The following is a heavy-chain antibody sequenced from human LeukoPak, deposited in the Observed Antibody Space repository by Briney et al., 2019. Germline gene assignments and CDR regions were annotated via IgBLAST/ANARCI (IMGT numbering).Heavy chain of an antibody. D-gene: IGHD1-1*01. Sequence: SETLSLTCTVSGGSVSSGSYYWSWIRQPPGKGLEWIGYIYYSGSTNYNPSLKSRVTISVDTSKNQFSLKLSSVTAADTAVYYCARDPTGPQDYWGQGTLVTVSS. CDR1: GGSVSSGSYY. J-gene: IGHJ4*02. CDR2: IYYSGST. CDR3: ARDPTGPQDY. V-gene: IGHV4-61*01.